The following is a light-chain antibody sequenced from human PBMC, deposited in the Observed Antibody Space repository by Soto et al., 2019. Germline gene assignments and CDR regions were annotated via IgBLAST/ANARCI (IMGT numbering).Light chain of an antibody. V-gene: IGKV3-15*01. CDR1: QRVSSN. CDR2: GAS. Sequence: IVMTQSPATLSVSPGERATLSCRASQRVSSNVAWYQQKPGQAPRLLLYGASARATGVPARFSGSGSGTEFTLTIGSLQSEDFAVYYCQQYSSSPSFGQGTRLEIK. CDR3: QQYSSSPS. J-gene: IGKJ5*01.